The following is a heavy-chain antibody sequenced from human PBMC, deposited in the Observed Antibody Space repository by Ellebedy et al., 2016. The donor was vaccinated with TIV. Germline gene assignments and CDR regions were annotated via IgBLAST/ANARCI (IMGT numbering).Heavy chain of an antibody. CDR3: AKSSGDYGSTWGSNY. CDR1: GFTFSNYA. CDR2: ISGSGGNT. Sequence: RGSLRLSCAASGFTFSNYAMSWVRQAPGKGLEWVASISGSGGNTYYADSVRGRFTISRDNSRTTLYLQINSLRAEDTAVYYCAKSSGDYGSTWGSNYWGQGTLVTVSS. D-gene: IGHD6-13*01. V-gene: IGHV3-23*01. J-gene: IGHJ4*02.